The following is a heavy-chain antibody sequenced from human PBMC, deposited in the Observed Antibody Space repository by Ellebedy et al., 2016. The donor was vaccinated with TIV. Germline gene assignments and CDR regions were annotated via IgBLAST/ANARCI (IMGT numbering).Heavy chain of an antibody. J-gene: IGHJ4*02. D-gene: IGHD3-22*01. CDR3: AKLDSSGYYYGRLDY. CDR2: IGSSGVSS. V-gene: IGHV3-23*01. CDR1: GFTFRNFA. Sequence: GGSLRLSCAASGFTFRNFAMTWVRQAPGKGLEWVSSIGSSGVSSDYADSVRGRVTISRDNSKSTLYLQMDSLRADDSAEYYCAKLDSSGYYYGRLDYWGQGTLVTVSS.